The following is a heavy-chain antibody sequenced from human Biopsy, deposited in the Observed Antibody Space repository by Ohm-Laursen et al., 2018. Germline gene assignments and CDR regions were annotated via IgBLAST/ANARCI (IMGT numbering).Heavy chain of an antibody. V-gene: IGHV1-8*01. CDR1: GYTFTSHD. J-gene: IGHJ5*02. CDR3: GRAVRNQLLTDP. Sequence: GASVKVSCKASGYTFTSHDITWVRQASGQGPEWIGWLNPASGNSNFGQKFRGRVTVTSDTSISTAYMELSGLTSDDTATYYCGRAVRNQLLTDPWGQGTLVTVTS. D-gene: IGHD1-7*01. CDR2: LNPASGNS.